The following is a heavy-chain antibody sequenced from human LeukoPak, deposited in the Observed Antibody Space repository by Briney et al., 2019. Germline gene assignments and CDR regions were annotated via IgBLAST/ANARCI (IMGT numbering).Heavy chain of an antibody. Sequence: GGSLRLSCAASGFTFNSYAMTWVRQAPEKGLEWVSSIIDSGISTYYGDSVKGRFTISRGNSKNTLYLQMNSLRVEDTAVYYCAKDRNSWPTNFDSWGQGTLVTVSA. CDR3: AKDRNSWPTNFDS. CDR2: IIDSGIST. D-gene: IGHD2/OR15-2a*01. CDR1: GFTFNSYA. J-gene: IGHJ4*02. V-gene: IGHV3-23*01.